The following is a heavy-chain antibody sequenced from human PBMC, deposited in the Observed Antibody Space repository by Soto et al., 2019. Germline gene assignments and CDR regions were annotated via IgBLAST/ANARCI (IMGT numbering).Heavy chain of an antibody. D-gene: IGHD5-12*01. V-gene: IGHV4-30-4*08. CDR2: IYYSVSS. J-gene: IGHJ4*02. CDR1: GGSISGDYY. CDR3: ARPWARWLGYFDS. Sequence: PSETLSLTGSGSGGSISGDYYWSWIRQSPEKGLEWIGYIYYSVSSYSNPALQSRLSMSLDTSKNQFSLKLRSVPAADTAVYYCARPWARWLGYFDSSGQGDLVPVCS.